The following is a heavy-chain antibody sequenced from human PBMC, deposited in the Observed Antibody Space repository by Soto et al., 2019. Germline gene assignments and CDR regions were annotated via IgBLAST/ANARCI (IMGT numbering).Heavy chain of an antibody. CDR2: IYYSGST. D-gene: IGHD1-20*01. J-gene: IGHJ5*02. Sequence: SETLSLTCTVSGGSISSGGYYWSWIRQHPGKGLEWIGYIYYSGSTYYNPSLKSRVTISVDTSKNQFSLKLNSVTAADTAVYYCATGSHRTTVTGTTAYWFDPWGQGTLVTVSS. CDR1: GGSISSGGYY. CDR3: ATGSHRTTVTGTTAYWFDP. V-gene: IGHV4-31*03.